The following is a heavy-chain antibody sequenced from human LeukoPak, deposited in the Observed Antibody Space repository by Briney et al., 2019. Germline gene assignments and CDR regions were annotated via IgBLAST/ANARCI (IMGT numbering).Heavy chain of an antibody. CDR3: ARELLRFGGSHPYYFDY. Sequence: GGSLRLSCAASGFTFSSYAMHWVRQAPGKGLEWVAVISYDGSNKYYADSVKGRFTISRDTSKNTLYLQMNSLRAEDTAVYYCARELLRFGGSHPYYFDYWGQGTLVTVSS. D-gene: IGHD3-10*01. CDR1: GFTFSSYA. CDR2: ISYDGSNK. J-gene: IGHJ4*02. V-gene: IGHV3-30-3*01.